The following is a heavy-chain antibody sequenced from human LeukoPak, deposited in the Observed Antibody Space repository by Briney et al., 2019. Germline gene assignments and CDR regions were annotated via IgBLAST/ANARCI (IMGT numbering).Heavy chain of an antibody. D-gene: IGHD6-6*01. J-gene: IGHJ4*02. CDR3: ARDLEYSSSSTQYYFDY. CDR1: GYTFTSYY. V-gene: IGHV1-46*01. CDR2: INPSGGST. Sequence: GASVKVSCKASGYTFTSYYIHWVRQAPGQGLEWMGIINPSGGSTSYAQKFQGRVTMTRDTSTSTVYMELSSLRSEDTAVYYCARDLEYSSSSTQYYFDYWGQGTLVTVSS.